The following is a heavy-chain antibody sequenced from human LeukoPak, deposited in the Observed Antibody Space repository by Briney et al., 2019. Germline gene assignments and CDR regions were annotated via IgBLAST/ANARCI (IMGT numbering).Heavy chain of an antibody. CDR2: ITNSGGNT. V-gene: IGHV3-23*01. CDR1: GFTFSDYG. Sequence: GGSLRLSCAASGFTFSDYGMSWVRQAPGKGLEWVSTITNSGGNTYYNADSVKGRFTISRDNSKNTLYLQMNSLRAEDTAVYYCAKDRPYAYYMDVWGKGTTVTVSS. D-gene: IGHD4-17*01. CDR3: AKDRPYAYYMDV. J-gene: IGHJ6*03.